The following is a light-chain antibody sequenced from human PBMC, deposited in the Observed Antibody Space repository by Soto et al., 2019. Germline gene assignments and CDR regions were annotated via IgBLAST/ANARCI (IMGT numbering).Light chain of an antibody. J-gene: IGKJ5*01. CDR2: AAS. CDR3: QHSSSDLIT. V-gene: IGKV1-39*01. CDR1: QTTNNY. Sequence: DIQMTQSPSSLSASVGDRVTITCRASQTTNNYLNWYQQKPGKAPKLLIYAASSLQSGVPSRFSGSGSGTDFTLTIDRLQSDDFATYYCQHSSSDLITFGQGTRLEIK.